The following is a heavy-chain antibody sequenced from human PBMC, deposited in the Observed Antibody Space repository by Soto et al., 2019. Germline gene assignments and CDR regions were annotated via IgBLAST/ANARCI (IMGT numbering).Heavy chain of an antibody. D-gene: IGHD2-8*01. CDR2: IIPIFGTA. J-gene: IGHJ4*02. CDR3: VREHYCTNGVCYDY. Sequence: SVKVFCKASGVTFSSYAISWVRQAPGQGLEWMGGIIPIFGTANYAQKFQGRVTITADKSTSTAYLELSSLRSEDTAVYYCVREHYCTNGVCYDYWGQGTLVTVSS. CDR1: GVTFSSYA. V-gene: IGHV1-69*06.